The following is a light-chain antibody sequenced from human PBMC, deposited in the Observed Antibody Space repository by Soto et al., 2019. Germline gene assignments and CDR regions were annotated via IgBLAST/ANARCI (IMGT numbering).Light chain of an antibody. Sequence: DIQMTQSPSTLSASVGDRVTITCRASQSISTWLAWYQHKPGKAPNLLIYKASSLESGVPSRFSGSGSGTEFTLTISSLQPDDFATYYCQQYSSYEWTFGQGTKVESK. J-gene: IGKJ1*01. CDR1: QSISTW. CDR3: QQYSSYEWT. CDR2: KAS. V-gene: IGKV1-5*03.